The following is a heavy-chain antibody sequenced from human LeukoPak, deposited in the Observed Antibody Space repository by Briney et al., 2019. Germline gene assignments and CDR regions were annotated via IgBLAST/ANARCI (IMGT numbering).Heavy chain of an antibody. Sequence: SETLSLTCTVSGGSISSYYWSWIRQPPGKGLEWIGYIYYSGSANYNPSLKSRVTISVDTSKNQFSLKLSSVTAADTAVYYCASLNGSGYYFDYWGRGTLVTVSS. J-gene: IGHJ4*02. D-gene: IGHD3-3*01. CDR3: ASLNGSGYYFDY. CDR2: IYYSGSA. CDR1: GGSISSYY. V-gene: IGHV4-59*01.